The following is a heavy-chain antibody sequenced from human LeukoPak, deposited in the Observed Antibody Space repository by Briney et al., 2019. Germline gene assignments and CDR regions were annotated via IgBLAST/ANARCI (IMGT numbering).Heavy chain of an antibody. V-gene: IGHV4-38-2*01. J-gene: IGHJ6*04. CDR2: IFHSGST. Sequence: SETLSLTCAVSGYSICSGYYWGWIRQPPGKGLEWIGSIFHSGSTYSNPSLKSRVNMSVDTSKNQISLKLSSVTAADTAVYYCARASGSYGSGSYYYYGMDVWGKGTTVTVSS. CDR3: ARASGSYGSGSYYYYGMDV. CDR1: GYSICSGYY. D-gene: IGHD3-10*01.